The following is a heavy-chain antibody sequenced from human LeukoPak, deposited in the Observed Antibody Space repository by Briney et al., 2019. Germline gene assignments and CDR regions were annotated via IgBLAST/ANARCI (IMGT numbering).Heavy chain of an antibody. CDR1: GYTFTSYG. CDR2: ISAYNGNT. D-gene: IGHD3-10*01. J-gene: IGHJ5*02. CDR3: AREDLTDITMVRGVIRGFDP. V-gene: IGHV1-18*01. Sequence: ASVKVSCKASGYTFTSYGISWVRQAPGQGLEWMGWISAYNGNTNYAQKLQGRVTMTTDTSTSTAYMELSRLRSDDTAVYYCAREDLTDITMVRGVIRGFDPWGQGTLVTVSS.